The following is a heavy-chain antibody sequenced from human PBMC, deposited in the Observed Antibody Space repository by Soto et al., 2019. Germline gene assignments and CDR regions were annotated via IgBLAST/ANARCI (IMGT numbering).Heavy chain of an antibody. Sequence: QVQLVQSGAEVKKPGSSVKVSCKASGGTFSSYTISWVRQAPGPGLEWMGRIIPLLGIANYAQKFQGRVTITADKSTSTAYRELSSLRSEDTAVYYCAREAAGIAGPYDYWGQGTLVTVSS. J-gene: IGHJ4*02. V-gene: IGHV1-69*02. CDR3: AREAAGIAGPYDY. CDR2: IIPLLGIA. CDR1: GGTFSSYT. D-gene: IGHD6-13*01.